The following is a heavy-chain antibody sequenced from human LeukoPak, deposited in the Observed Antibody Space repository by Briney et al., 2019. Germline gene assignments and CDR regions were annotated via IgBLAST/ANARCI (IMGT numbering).Heavy chain of an antibody. Sequence: PGGSLRLSCVVSGFTVSNNYMSWVRQAPRKGLEWVSLIYSGGSTYYADSVKGRFTISRDNSKNTVYLQMNSLRAEDTAMYYCAXRXDHNGRDYWGQGTLVTVSS. D-gene: IGHD5-24*01. CDR3: AXRXDHNGRDY. CDR1: GFTVSNNY. CDR2: IYSGGST. V-gene: IGHV3-53*01. J-gene: IGHJ4*02.